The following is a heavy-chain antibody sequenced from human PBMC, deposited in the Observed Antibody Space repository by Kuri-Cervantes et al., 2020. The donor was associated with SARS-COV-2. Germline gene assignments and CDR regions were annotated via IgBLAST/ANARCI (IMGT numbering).Heavy chain of an antibody. CDR2: IWYDGSNK. J-gene: IGHJ4*02. D-gene: IGHD2-2*01. CDR3: ARDMACTSTSCYGFDY. V-gene: IGHV3-33*08. Sequence: GESLKISCAASGFTFSSYAMSWVRQAPGKGLEWVAVIWYDGSNKYCADSVKGRFTISRDNSKNTLYLQMNSLSAEDTAVYYCARDMACTSTSCYGFDYWGQGTLVTVSS. CDR1: GFTFSSYA.